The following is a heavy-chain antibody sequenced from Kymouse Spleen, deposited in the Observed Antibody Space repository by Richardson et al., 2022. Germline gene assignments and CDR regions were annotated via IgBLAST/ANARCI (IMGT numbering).Heavy chain of an antibody. V-gene: IGHV4-39*01. CDR1: GGSISSSSYY. Sequence: QLQLQESGPGLVKPSETLSLTCTVSGGSISSSSYYWGWIRQPPGKGLEWIGSIYYSGSTYYNPSLKSRVTISVDTSKNQFSLKLSSVTAADTAVYYCAGILTGYSTLFDYWGQGTLVTVSS. CDR2: IYYSGST. D-gene: IGHD3-9*01. J-gene: IGHJ4*02. CDR3: AGILTGYSTLFDY.